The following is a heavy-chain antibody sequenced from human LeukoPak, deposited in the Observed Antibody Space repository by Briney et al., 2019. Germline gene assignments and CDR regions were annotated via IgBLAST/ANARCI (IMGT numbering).Heavy chain of an antibody. CDR2: ISAYNGNT. D-gene: IGHD2-15*01. J-gene: IGHJ6*02. CDR3: ARNLGYCSGGSCYSGHYYYYGMDV. CDR1: GYTFTSYG. Sequence: ASVKVSCKASGYTFTSYGISWVRQAPGQGHEWMGWISAYNGNTNSAQKLQGRVTMTTDTSTSTAYMELRSLRSDDTAVYYCARNLGYCSGGSCYSGHYYYYGMDVWGQGTTVTVSS. V-gene: IGHV1-18*01.